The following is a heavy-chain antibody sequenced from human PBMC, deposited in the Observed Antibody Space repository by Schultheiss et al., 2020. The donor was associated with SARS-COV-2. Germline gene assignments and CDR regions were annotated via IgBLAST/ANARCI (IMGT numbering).Heavy chain of an antibody. J-gene: IGHJ3*02. CDR1: GLTFSSSG. D-gene: IGHD3-3*01. V-gene: IGHV3-7*01. CDR2: IKEDGSEK. Sequence: GGSLRLSCAASGLTFSSSGMHWVRQAPGKGLEWVANIKEDGSEKYYVDSVKGRFTISRDNAKNSLYLQMNSLRAEDTAVYYCARRYYGSSLSAFDIWGQGTMVTVSS. CDR3: ARRYYGSSLSAFDI.